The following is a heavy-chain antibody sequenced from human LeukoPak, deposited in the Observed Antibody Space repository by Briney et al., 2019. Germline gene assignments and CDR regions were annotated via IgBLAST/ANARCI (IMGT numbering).Heavy chain of an antibody. CDR1: GFTFNSYE. J-gene: IGHJ4*02. D-gene: IGHD5-24*01. CDR3: ARGRDGYNMYHFDY. CDR2: ISSSGYTI. V-gene: IGHV3-48*03. Sequence: GGSLRLSCAASGFTFNSYEMNWVRQAPGKGLEWVSYISSSGYTIHYADSVKGRFTISRDNAKNSPYLQMNSLRAEDTAVYYCARGRDGYNMYHFDYWGQGTLVTVSS.